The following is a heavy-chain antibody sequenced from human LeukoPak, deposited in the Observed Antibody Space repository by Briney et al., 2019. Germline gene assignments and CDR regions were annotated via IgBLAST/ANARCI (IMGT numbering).Heavy chain of an antibody. Sequence: GRSLRLSCAASGFTFSSYGMHWVRQAPGKGLEWVAAISHDGSNKYYADSVKGRFTISRDNSKNTLYLQMNSLRAEDTAVYYCAKELKNYYYGSVTGAFDIWGQGTMVTVSS. CDR2: ISHDGSNK. CDR3: AKELKNYYYGSVTGAFDI. D-gene: IGHD3-10*01. V-gene: IGHV3-30*18. J-gene: IGHJ3*02. CDR1: GFTFSSYG.